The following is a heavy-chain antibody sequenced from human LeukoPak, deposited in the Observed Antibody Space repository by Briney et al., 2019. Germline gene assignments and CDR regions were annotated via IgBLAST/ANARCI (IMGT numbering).Heavy chain of an antibody. CDR3: ARDLRQWLVPYYYGMDV. J-gene: IGHJ6*02. D-gene: IGHD6-19*01. V-gene: IGHV3-48*02. CDR1: GFTFSSYS. CDR2: ISSSSSTI. Sequence: GGSLRLACAASGFTFSSYSMNWVRQAPGKGLEWVSYISSSSSTIYYADSVKGRFTISRDNAKNSLYLQMNSLRDEDTAVYYCARDLRQWLVPYYYGMDVWGQGTTVTVSS.